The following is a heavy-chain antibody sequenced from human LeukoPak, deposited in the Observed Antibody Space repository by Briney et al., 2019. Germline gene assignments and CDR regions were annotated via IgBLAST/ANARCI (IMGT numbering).Heavy chain of an antibody. J-gene: IGHJ4*02. CDR1: GYTFTGYY. D-gene: IGHD3-3*01. CDR3: ARDGEYYDFWSGYYSPRFDY. V-gene: IGHV1-2*06. Sequence: ASVKVSCKASGYTFTGYYMHWVRQAPGQGLEWMGRINPNSGGKNYAQKFQGRVTMTRDTSISTAYMELSRLRSDDTAVYYCARDGEYYDFWSGYYSPRFDYWGQGTLVTVSS. CDR2: INPNSGGK.